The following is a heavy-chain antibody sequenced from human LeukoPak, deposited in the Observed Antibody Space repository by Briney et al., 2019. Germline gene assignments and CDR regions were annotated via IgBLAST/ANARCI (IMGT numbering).Heavy chain of an antibody. D-gene: IGHD6-19*01. V-gene: IGHV3-43*02. CDR3: AKVPSSASGWYRFDY. CDR1: GFTFDDYA. J-gene: IGHJ4*02. Sequence: GGSLRLSCAASGFTFDDYAMHWVRQTPGKGLEWVSLISGDGGSTYFADSVKGRFTVSRDNSKNSLYLQMNSLRPEDTALYYCAKVPSSASGWYRFDYWGQGTLVTVST. CDR2: ISGDGGST.